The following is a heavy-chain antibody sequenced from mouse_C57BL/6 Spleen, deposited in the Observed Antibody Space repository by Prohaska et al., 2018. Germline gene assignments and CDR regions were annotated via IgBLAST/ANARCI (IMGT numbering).Heavy chain of an antibody. CDR2: IYPGDGDT. J-gene: IGHJ3*01. CDR3: ARSGGTAQATAWFAY. D-gene: IGHD3-2*02. V-gene: IGHV1-82*01. Sequence: LKISCKASGYAFSSSWMNWVKQRPGKGLEWIGRIYPGDGDTNYNGKFKGKATLTADKSSSTAYMQLRSLTSEDSAVYFCARSGGTAQATAWFAYWGQGTLVTVSA. CDR1: GYAFSSSW.